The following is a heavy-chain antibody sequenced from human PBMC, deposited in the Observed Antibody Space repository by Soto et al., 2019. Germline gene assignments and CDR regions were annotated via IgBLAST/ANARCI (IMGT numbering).Heavy chain of an antibody. Sequence: ASVKVSCKASGYTFTSYDINWVRQATGQGLEWMGWMNPNSGNTGYAQKFQGRVTMTRNTSISTAYMELSSLRSEDTAVYYCATYDSCYDRWVYDAYDIWGEVTMVPI. CDR1: GYTFTSYD. J-gene: IGHJ3*02. V-gene: IGHV1-8*01. CDR3: ATYDSCYDRWVYDAYDI. CDR2: MNPNSGNT. D-gene: IGHD5-12*01.